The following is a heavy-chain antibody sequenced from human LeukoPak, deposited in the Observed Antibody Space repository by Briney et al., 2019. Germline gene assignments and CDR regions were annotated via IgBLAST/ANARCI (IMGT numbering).Heavy chain of an antibody. Sequence: SETLSLTCTVSGGSISSYYWSWIRQPPGKGLEWIGYVYYSGSTNYNPSLKSRVTISVDTSKNQFSLKLSSVTAADTAVYYCAGTGGGVKGGYYDSSGYYSFDYWGQGTLVTVSS. CDR2: VYYSGST. J-gene: IGHJ4*02. CDR3: AGTGGGVKGGYYDSSGYYSFDY. V-gene: IGHV4-59*08. D-gene: IGHD3-22*01. CDR1: GGSISSYY.